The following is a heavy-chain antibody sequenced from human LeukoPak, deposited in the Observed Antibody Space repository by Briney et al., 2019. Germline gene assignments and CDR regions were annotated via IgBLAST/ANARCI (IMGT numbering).Heavy chain of an antibody. D-gene: IGHD6-13*01. CDR1: GFTFSNYA. V-gene: IGHV3-23*01. CDR2: ISGSGGST. J-gene: IGHJ4*02. Sequence: GGSLRLSCAVSGFTFSNYAMSWVRQAPGKGLEWVSGISGSGGSTYYTDSMKGRFTISRDNSKNTLYLQMNSLRADDTAVYFCARAGQQLVPYYFNYWGQGILVTVSS. CDR3: ARAGQQLVPYYFNY.